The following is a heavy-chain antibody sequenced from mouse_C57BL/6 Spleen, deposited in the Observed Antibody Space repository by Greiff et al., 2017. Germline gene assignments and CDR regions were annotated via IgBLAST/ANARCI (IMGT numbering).Heavy chain of an antibody. Sequence: EVQLQQSGPELVKPGASVKISCKASGYSFTGYYMNWVKQSPEKSLEWIGEINPSTGGTTYNQKFKAKATLTVDKSSSTAYMQLKSLTSEDSAVYYCASKRGFDYWGTGTTLTVSS. V-gene: IGHV1-42*01. CDR2: INPSTGGT. J-gene: IGHJ2*01. CDR1: GYSFTGYY. CDR3: ASKRGFDY.